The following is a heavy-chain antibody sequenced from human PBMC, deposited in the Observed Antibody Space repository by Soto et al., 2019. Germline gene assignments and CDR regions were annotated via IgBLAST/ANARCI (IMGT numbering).Heavy chain of an antibody. CDR1: GYTLTELS. Sequence: ASVKVSCKVSGYTLTELSMHWVRQAPGKGLEWMGGFDPEDGETIYAQKFQGRVTMTEDTSTDTAYMELSSLRSEDTAVYYCATDQQYYYGSGSYYIDWGQGTLVTVS. CDR2: FDPEDGET. V-gene: IGHV1-24*01. D-gene: IGHD3-10*01. J-gene: IGHJ4*02. CDR3: ATDQQYYYGSGSYYID.